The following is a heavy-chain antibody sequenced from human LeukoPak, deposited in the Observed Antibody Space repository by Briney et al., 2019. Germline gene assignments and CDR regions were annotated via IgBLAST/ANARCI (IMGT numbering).Heavy chain of an antibody. CDR1: GFTFSSYS. J-gene: IGHJ3*02. V-gene: IGHV3-21*01. CDR2: ISSSSSYI. CDR3: ARGVRGSNDFDI. D-gene: IGHD3-10*01. Sequence: GGSLRLSCAASGFTFSSYSMNWVRQAPGKGLEWVSSISSSSSYIYYADSVKGRFTISRDNAKNSLYLQMNSLRAEDTAVYYCARGVRGSNDFDIWGHGTMVTVSS.